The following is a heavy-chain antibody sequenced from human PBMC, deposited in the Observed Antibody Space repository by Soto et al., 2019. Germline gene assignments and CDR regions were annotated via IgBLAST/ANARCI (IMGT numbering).Heavy chain of an antibody. CDR1: GGSVSGVSYY. Sequence: QVQLQESGPGLVKPSETLSLTCTVSGGSVSGVSYYWSWIRQPPGKGLEWIGYIFYSGSTNYNPSLKRRVTISLDTSKNQFSLRLTSVTAADTAVYYCARYIGVDGTPDAFDIWGQGTMVTVSS. CDR3: ARYIGVDGTPDAFDI. J-gene: IGHJ3*02. D-gene: IGHD2-21*01. V-gene: IGHV4-61*01. CDR2: IFYSGST.